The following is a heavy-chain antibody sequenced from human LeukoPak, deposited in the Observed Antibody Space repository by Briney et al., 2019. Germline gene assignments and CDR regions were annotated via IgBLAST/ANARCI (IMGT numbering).Heavy chain of an antibody. CDR3: ARPGFGELKGPFDY. Sequence: GASVKVSCKASGYTFNTYAMNWVRQAPGQGLEWMGWINTNTGKPTSVQGFRGRLDFSLDTSVSTAYLHISSLKTEDTAVYYCARPGFGELKGPFDYWGQGTLVTVSS. J-gene: IGHJ4*02. V-gene: IGHV7-4-1*02. CDR2: INTNTGKP. CDR1: GYTFNTYA. D-gene: IGHD3-10*01.